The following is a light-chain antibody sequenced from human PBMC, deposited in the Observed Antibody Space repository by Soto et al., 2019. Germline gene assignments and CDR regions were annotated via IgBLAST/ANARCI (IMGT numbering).Light chain of an antibody. J-gene: IGKJ1*01. V-gene: IGKV3-20*01. CDR2: GAS. CDR3: HQCDSSPWT. CDR1: QSLSSNY. Sequence: DIVLTQSPGTLYLSPGERANLSCRASQSLSSNYLAWYQQKPGQAPRLLIYGASSRATGIPDRFSGSGSGTDFTLTISRLEPEDFAVFYCHQCDSSPWTFGQGTKV.